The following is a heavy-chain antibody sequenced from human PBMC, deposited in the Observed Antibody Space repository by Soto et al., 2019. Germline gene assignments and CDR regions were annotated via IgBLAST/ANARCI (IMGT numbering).Heavy chain of an antibody. CDR3: AKDPEYYYDSSGYLY. J-gene: IGHJ4*01. CDR2: ISYDGSNK. V-gene: IGHV3-30*18. CDR1: GFTFSSYG. Sequence: LRLSCAASGFTFSSYGMHWVRQAPGKGLEWVAVISYDGSNKYYADSVKGRFTISRDNSKNTLYLQMNSLRAEDTAVYYCAKDPEYYYDSSGYLYWGHGTLVTPSS. D-gene: IGHD3-22*01.